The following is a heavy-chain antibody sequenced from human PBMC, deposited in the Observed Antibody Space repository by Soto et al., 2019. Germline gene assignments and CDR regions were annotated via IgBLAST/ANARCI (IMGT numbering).Heavy chain of an antibody. CDR3: AKDAPGSGWLSDY. Sequence: EVQLLESGGGLVHPGGSLRLSCAASGFTFSIYAMSWVRQAPGKGLEWVSTIGGSGGGTSYADIVRGRFTISRDNSQHTLYLQMNSVRAEDTAVYYCAKDAPGSGWLSDYWGQGTLVTVSS. CDR2: IGGSGGGT. CDR1: GFTFSIYA. V-gene: IGHV3-23*01. J-gene: IGHJ4*02. D-gene: IGHD3-22*01.